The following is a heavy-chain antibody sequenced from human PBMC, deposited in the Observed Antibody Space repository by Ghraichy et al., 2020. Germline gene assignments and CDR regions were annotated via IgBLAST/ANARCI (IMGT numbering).Heavy chain of an antibody. J-gene: IGHJ4*02. CDR3: AKDWPGRPIPHKFNDY. D-gene: IGHD2-2*02. V-gene: IGHV3-23*01. Sequence: GGSLRLSCAASGFTFSSYAMSWVRQAPGKGLEWVSAISGSGGSTYYADSVKGRFTISRDNSKNTLYLQMNSLRAEDTAVYYCAKDWPGRPIPHKFNDYWGQGTLVTVSS. CDR1: GFTFSSYA. CDR2: ISGSGGST.